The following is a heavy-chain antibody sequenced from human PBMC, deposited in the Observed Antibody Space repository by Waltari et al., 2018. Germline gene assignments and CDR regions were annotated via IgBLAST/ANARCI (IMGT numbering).Heavy chain of an antibody. J-gene: IGHJ6*02. CDR1: GFTFSDFY. CDR3: ANHRPGGYVMDV. D-gene: IGHD2-15*01. V-gene: IGHV3-74*01. Sequence: EGQLVESGGGLVQPGGSLRLSCAASGFTFSDFYMHWDRQAPGKGLVWVQRIEADGRGATYAASVRGRCTISRDNTKSTLSLLMNSLRVDDTAVYYGANHRPGGYVMDVWGQGTTVTVSS. CDR2: IEADGRGA.